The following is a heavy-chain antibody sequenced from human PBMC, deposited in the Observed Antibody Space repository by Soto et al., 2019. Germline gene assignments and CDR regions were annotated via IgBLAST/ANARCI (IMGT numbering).Heavy chain of an antibody. CDR3: ASNYYGSGSYIIYYGMDV. CDR1: GFTFSSYG. D-gene: IGHD3-10*01. Sequence: PGGSLRLSCAASGFTFSSYGMHWVRQAPGKGLEWVAVIWYDGSNKYYADSVKGRFTISRDNSKNTLYLQMNSLRAEDTAVYYCASNYYGSGSYIIYYGMDVWGQGTTVNVSS. V-gene: IGHV3-33*01. J-gene: IGHJ6*02. CDR2: IWYDGSNK.